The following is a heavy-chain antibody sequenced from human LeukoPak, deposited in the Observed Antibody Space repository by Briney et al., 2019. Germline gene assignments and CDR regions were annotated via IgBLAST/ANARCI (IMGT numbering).Heavy chain of an antibody. D-gene: IGHD3-3*01. CDR1: GFTFSSYA. J-gene: IGHJ5*02. CDR3: AKGSITNPLGP. CDR2: ISGSGGST. V-gene: IGHV3-23*01. Sequence: GGSLRLSCAASGFTFSSYAMSWVRQAPGKGLEWVSAISGSGGSTYYADSVKGRFTISRDNSKDTLYLQMNGLRAEDTAVYYCAKGSITNPLGPWGQGTLVSVSS.